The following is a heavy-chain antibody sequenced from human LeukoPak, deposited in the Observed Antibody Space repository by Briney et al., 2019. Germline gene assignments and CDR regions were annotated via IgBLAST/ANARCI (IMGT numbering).Heavy chain of an antibody. D-gene: IGHD4-17*01. Sequence: ASVKVSCKASGYTFTAYYMHWVRQAPGQGLEWMGWINPNSGGTNYAQKFQGRVTMTRDTSTSTAYMELSRLRSDDTAVYYCARGASGVYTVTTSWFDPWGQGTLVTVSS. CDR2: INPNSGGT. CDR3: ARGASGVYTVTTSWFDP. CDR1: GYTFTAYY. V-gene: IGHV1-2*02. J-gene: IGHJ5*02.